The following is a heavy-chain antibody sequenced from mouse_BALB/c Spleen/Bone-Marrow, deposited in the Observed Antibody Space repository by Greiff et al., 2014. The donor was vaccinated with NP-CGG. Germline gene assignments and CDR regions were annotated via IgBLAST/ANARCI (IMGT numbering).Heavy chain of an antibody. CDR3: ARYYYGSSYFDY. J-gene: IGHJ2*01. V-gene: IGHV14-3*02. Sequence: VQLQQSGAELVKPGASVKLSCTASGFNLKDTYMHWVKQRPEQGLEWIGRIDPANGNTKYDPKFQGKATITADTSSNTAYLQLSSLTSEDTAVYYCARYYYGSSYFDYWGQGTTLTVSS. D-gene: IGHD1-1*01. CDR2: IDPANGNT. CDR1: GFNLKDTY.